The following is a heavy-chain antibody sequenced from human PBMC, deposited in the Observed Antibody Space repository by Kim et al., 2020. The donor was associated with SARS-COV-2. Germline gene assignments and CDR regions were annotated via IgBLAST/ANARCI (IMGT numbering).Heavy chain of an antibody. D-gene: IGHD3-10*01. CDR3: AKSHVRGVILTWDQLSYYGMDV. CDR2: ISYDGSNK. Sequence: GGSLRLSRAASGFTFSSYGMPWVRQAPGKGLEWVAVISYDGSNKYYADSVKGRFTISRDNSKTTLYLQMNSLRAEDTAVYYCAKSHVRGVILTWDQLSYYGMDVWGQGTTVNVSS. V-gene: IGHV3-30*18. CDR1: GFTFSSYG. J-gene: IGHJ6*01.